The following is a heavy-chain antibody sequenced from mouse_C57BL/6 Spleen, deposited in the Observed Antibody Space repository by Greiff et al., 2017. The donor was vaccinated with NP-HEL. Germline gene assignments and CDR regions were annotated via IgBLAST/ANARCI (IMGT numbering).Heavy chain of an antibody. V-gene: IGHV5-9*01. CDR2: ISGGGGNT. J-gene: IGHJ4*01. Sequence: DVMLVESGGGLVKPGGSLKLSCAASGFTFSSYTMSWVRQTPEKRLEWVATISGGGGNTYYPDSVKGRFTISRDNAKNTLYLQMSSLRSEDTALYYCARDEDYAMDYWGQGTSVTVSS. CDR3: ARDEDYAMDY. CDR1: GFTFSSYT.